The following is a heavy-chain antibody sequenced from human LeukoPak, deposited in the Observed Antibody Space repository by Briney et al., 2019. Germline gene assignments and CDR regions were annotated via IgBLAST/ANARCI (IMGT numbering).Heavy chain of an antibody. D-gene: IGHD3-22*01. CDR1: GDTFTSYG. CDR2: ISVYNGNT. J-gene: IGHJ4*02. CDR3: ARDSYYYDSYYLDY. Sequence: WASVKVSCKASGDTFTSYGISWVRQAPGQGLEWMGWISVYNGNTNYAQKLQGRVTMTADTSTSTAFMELRSLRSDDTAVYYCARDSYYYDSYYLDYWGQGTLVTVSS. V-gene: IGHV1-18*01.